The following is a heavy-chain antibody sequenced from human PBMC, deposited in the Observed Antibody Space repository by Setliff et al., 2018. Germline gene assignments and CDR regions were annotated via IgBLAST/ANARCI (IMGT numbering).Heavy chain of an antibody. V-gene: IGHV4-30-4*08. D-gene: IGHD3-22*01. CDR1: GGSISSGDYY. CDR2: IYSSGST. Sequence: SETLSLTCTVSGGSISSGDYYWSWIRQPPGKGLEWIGYIYSSGSTYYNPSLKSRVSISVDTSKNQSSLKLSSVTAADTAVYYCAREGYYDSSGYWADFDYWGQGTLVTVSS. J-gene: IGHJ4*02. CDR3: AREGYYDSSGYWADFDY.